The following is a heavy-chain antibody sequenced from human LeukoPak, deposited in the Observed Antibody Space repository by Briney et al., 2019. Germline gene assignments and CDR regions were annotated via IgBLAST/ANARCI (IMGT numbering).Heavy chain of an antibody. J-gene: IGHJ4*02. V-gene: IGHV4-4*07. D-gene: IGHD2-21*02. CDR2: IYGSGST. Sequence: SETLSLTCTVSGGSIESYYWSWIRQPAGKGLEWIGRIYGSGSTNYNPSLKSRVTISVDKSKNQFSLKLSSVTAADTAVYYCARAPNRLPVFDYWGQGTLVTVSS. CDR1: GGSIESYY. CDR3: ARAPNRLPVFDY.